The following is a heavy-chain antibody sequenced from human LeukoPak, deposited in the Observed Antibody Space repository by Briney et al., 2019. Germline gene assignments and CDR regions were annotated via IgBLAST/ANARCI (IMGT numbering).Heavy chain of an antibody. Sequence: GGSLRLSCAASGFTFSDYYMSWIRQAPGKGLEWVGRIRSKANSYATAYAASVKGRFTISRDDSKNTAYLQMNSLRTEGTAVYYCTRLTYSSSSDYWGQGTLVTVSS. CDR3: TRLTYSSSSDY. CDR1: GFTFSDYY. V-gene: IGHV3-73*01. CDR2: IRSKANSYAT. J-gene: IGHJ4*02. D-gene: IGHD6-13*01.